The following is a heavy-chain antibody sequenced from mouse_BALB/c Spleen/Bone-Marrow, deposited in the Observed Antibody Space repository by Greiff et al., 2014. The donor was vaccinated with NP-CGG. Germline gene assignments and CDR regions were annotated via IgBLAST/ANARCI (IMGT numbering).Heavy chain of an antibody. Sequence: VKLQESGAELVRPGSSVKISCKASGYAFSSYWMNWVKQRPGQGLEWIGQIYPGDGDTNYNGKFKGKATLTADKSSSTAYMQLSSLTSEDPAVYFCARLDGYYPYYAMDYWGQGTSVTVSS. CDR3: ARLDGYYPYYAMDY. CDR1: GYAFSSYW. CDR2: IYPGDGDT. V-gene: IGHV1-80*01. J-gene: IGHJ4*01. D-gene: IGHD2-3*01.